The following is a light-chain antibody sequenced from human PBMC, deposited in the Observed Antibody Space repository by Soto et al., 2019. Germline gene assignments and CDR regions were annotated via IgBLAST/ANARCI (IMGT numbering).Light chain of an antibody. J-gene: IGKJ5*01. V-gene: IGKV3-15*01. CDR3: QQYNNWPLIT. CDR2: GAS. Sequence: EIVMTQSPATLSVSPGERATLSCRASQSVSSNLAWYQQKPGQAPRLLIYGASIRATGIPARFSGSGSGTAFTRTISSLQSEDFALDYCQQYNNWPLITCGQGTRLESK. CDR1: QSVSSN.